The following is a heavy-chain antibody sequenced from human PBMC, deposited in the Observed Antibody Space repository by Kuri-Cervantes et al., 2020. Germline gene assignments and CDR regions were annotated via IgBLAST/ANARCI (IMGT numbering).Heavy chain of an antibody. Sequence: ETLSLTCAASGFTFDNYAMSWVRQAPGEGLEWISGISGSGGSTYYADFVKGRFTISRDNSKNTLYLQMNSLRAEDTAVYYCARDRKPGGYYYYGMDVWGQGTTVTVSS. V-gene: IGHV3-23*01. CDR3: ARDRKPGGYYYYGMDV. D-gene: IGHD3-10*01. J-gene: IGHJ6*02. CDR2: ISGSGGST. CDR1: GFTFDNYA.